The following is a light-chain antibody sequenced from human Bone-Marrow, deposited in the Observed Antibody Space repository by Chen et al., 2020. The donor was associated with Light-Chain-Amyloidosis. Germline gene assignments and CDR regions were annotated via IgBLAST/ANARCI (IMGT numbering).Light chain of an antibody. Sequence: SYVLTQPSSVSVAPGPTATLACGGNNIGSTSVHWYQQTPGQAPLLGVYDDSDRPSGIPERWSGANSGNTATLTSSRVEAGDEADYYCQVWDRSSDRPVFGGGTKLTVL. CDR2: DDS. J-gene: IGLJ3*02. CDR3: QVWDRSSDRPV. CDR1: NIGSTS. V-gene: IGLV3-21*02.